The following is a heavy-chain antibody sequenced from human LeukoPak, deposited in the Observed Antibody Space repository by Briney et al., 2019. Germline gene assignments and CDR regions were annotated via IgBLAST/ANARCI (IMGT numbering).Heavy chain of an antibody. V-gene: IGHV3-23*01. J-gene: IGHJ3*02. CDR1: GFTFTNYG. CDR3: AKRAMVRRVAPYDAFDI. Sequence: PGGSLRLFCAASGFTFTNYGMTWVRQAPGKGLEWVSTISGCGITIFYAVSVKGRVTIYRDTSKNTLYPQMHSLRAEDTAVYYCAKRAMVRRVAPYDAFDIWGQGTMVTVSS. CDR2: ISGCGITI. D-gene: IGHD3-10*01.